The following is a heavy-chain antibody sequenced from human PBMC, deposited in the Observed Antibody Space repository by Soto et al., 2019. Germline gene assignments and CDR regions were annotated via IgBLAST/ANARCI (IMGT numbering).Heavy chain of an antibody. CDR2: ISAYNGNT. CDR3: LRGRSIAVAGSPIRDFDY. V-gene: IGHV1-18*01. D-gene: IGHD6-19*01. CDR1: GYTFTSYG. Sequence: GAPMKVSCKASGYTFTSYGISWVRQAPGQGLEGMGWISAYNGNTNYAQKLQGRVTMNTDTSTSTTYMELRSLNSDNTVVYYFLRGRSIAVAGSPIRDFDYWGQGTLVTVSS. J-gene: IGHJ4*02.